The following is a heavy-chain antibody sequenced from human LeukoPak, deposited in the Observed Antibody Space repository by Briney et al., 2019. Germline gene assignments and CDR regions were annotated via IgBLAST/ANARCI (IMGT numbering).Heavy chain of an antibody. J-gene: IGHJ6*03. CDR1: GGSFSGYY. CDR3: ARQSGGSGSYSFYYSYYYMDV. Sequence: NPSETLSLTCAVYGGSFSGYYWSWIRHPPGKGLEWIGAINHSGSTNYNPSLKSRVTISLDASKNQFSLKLSSVTAADTAVYYCARQSGGSGSYSFYYSYYYMDVWGKGTTVTISS. CDR2: INHSGST. D-gene: IGHD3-10*01. V-gene: IGHV4-34*01.